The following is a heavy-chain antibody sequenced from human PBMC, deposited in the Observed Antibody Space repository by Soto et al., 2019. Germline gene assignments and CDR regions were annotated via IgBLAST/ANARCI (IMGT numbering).Heavy chain of an antibody. D-gene: IGHD2-8*02. CDR2: ISYDGSSK. CDR3: TGEVASGY. J-gene: IGHJ4*02. CDR1: GFTFSSYG. Sequence: GGSLRLSCAASGFTFSSYGMLWVRQAPGKGLEWVAVISYDGSSKYYADSVKGRFTISRDNSKNTLYLEMNSLRADDTAVYYCTGEVASGYWGQGTLVTVSS. V-gene: IGHV3-30*03.